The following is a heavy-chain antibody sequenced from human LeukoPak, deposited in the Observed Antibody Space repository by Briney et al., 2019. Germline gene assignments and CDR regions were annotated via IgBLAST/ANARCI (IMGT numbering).Heavy chain of an antibody. CDR1: GYSFTDYW. V-gene: IGHV5-51*01. CDR3: ARPGRGALFEF. D-gene: IGHD3-10*01. Sequence: PGESLKISCKVSGYSFTDYWIGWVRQMPGKGLERVGIIYPSDSDAKYSPSFQGHVSISADKSITTAYLQWSSLKASDTAMYYCARPGRGALFEFWGQGTLVTVSS. J-gene: IGHJ4*02. CDR2: IYPSDSDA.